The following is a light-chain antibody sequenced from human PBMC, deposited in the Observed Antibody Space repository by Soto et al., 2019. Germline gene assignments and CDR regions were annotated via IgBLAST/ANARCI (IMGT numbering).Light chain of an antibody. Sequence: EIVLTQSPASLSLSPGETATLSCRATQSVDSFLAWYQQKPGRTPRLLIYDTSNRATGIPARFSGSGSGTDFTLTTRRLEPEDLAVYYCQVRTDWPPFKYTFGQGTKLEVK. CDR1: QSVDSF. J-gene: IGKJ2*01. CDR2: DTS. V-gene: IGKV3-11*01. CDR3: QVRTDWPPFKYT.